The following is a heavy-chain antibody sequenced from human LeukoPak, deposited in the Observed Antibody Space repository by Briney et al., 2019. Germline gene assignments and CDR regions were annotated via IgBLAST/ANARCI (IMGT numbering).Heavy chain of an antibody. CDR3: ARADCSSTSCYGRRYYYYGMDV. CDR1: GYTFTSYD. V-gene: IGHV1-8*01. Sequence: ASVKVSCKASGYTFTSYDINWVRQATGQGLEWMGWMNPNSGNTGYAQKFQGRVTMTRNTSISTAYMELSSLRSEDTAVCYCARADCSSTSCYGRRYYYYGMDVWGQGTTVTVSS. J-gene: IGHJ6*02. D-gene: IGHD2-2*01. CDR2: MNPNSGNT.